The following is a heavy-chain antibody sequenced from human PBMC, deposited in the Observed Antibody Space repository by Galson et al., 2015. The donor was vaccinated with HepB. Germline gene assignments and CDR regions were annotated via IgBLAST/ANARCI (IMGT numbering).Heavy chain of an antibody. J-gene: IGHJ4*02. CDR3: AKDDSTGYYYFDH. CDR2: IMYDGSNK. Sequence: SLRLSCAASEFSFSSYGMHWVRQASGKGLEWVAFIMYDGSNKKYADSVKGRFTISRDNSKNTLYLQMNSLRGEDTAVYYCAKDDSTGYYYFDHWGQGTLVTVTS. D-gene: IGHD6-19*01. V-gene: IGHV3-30*02. CDR1: EFSFSSYG.